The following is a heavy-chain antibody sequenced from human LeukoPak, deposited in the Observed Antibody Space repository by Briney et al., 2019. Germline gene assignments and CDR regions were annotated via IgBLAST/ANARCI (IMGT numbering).Heavy chain of an antibody. CDR3: AKDPFLSAAGRGIDY. CDR2: IRGSGDIT. V-gene: IGHV3-23*01. CDR1: GFTFSTYA. J-gene: IGHJ4*02. D-gene: IGHD6-13*01. Sequence: GGSLRLSCAASGFTFSTYAMSWVRQAPGKGLEWVSAIRGSGDITDYADSVKGRFTISRDNSKNTLYLQMNSLRAENTAVYYCAKDPFLSAAGRGIDYWGQGTLVTVSS.